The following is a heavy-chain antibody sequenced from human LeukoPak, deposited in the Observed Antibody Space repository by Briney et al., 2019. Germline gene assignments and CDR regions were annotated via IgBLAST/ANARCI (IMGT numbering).Heavy chain of an antibody. J-gene: IGHJ4*02. CDR1: GFTFIDYY. CDR3: ARGDGYNYWEY. D-gene: IGHD5-24*01. V-gene: IGHV3-11*05. Sequence: PGGSLRLSCAASGFTFIDYYMTWIRQAPGKGLEWVSYISDTSRYTHYADSVKGRFTISRDNAKDSLYLQMDTLRAEDTAVYYCARGDGYNYWEYWGQGTLVTVSS. CDR2: ISDTSRYT.